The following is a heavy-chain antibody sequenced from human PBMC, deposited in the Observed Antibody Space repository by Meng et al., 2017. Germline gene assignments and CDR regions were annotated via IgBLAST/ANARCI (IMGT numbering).Heavy chain of an antibody. Sequence: GESLKISCAASGFTFSSYAMSWVRQAPGKGLEWVSAISGSGGSTYYADSVKGRFTISRDNSKNTLYLQMNSLRAEDTAVYYCAKFGITMVRFPHDAFDIWGQGTRVT. V-gene: IGHV3-23*01. CDR3: AKFGITMVRFPHDAFDI. J-gene: IGHJ3*02. D-gene: IGHD3-10*01. CDR2: ISGSGGST. CDR1: GFTFSSYA.